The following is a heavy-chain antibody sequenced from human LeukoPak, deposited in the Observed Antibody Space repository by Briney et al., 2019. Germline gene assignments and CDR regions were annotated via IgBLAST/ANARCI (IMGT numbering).Heavy chain of an antibody. CDR1: GYTFTSYA. CDR2: INTNTGNP. J-gene: IGHJ3*02. Sequence: ASVKVSCKASGYTFTSYAMNWVRQAPGQGLEWMGWINTNTGNPTYAQGFTGRFVFSLDTSVSTAYLQISSLKAEDTAVYYCARNIGYCSGGSCPLAGDRAFDIWGQGTMVTVSS. V-gene: IGHV7-4-1*02. CDR3: ARNIGYCSGGSCPLAGDRAFDI. D-gene: IGHD2-15*01.